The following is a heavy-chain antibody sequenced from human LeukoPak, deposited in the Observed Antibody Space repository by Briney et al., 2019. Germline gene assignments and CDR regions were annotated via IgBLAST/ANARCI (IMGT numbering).Heavy chain of an antibody. D-gene: IGHD2-15*01. CDR3: ARGGVVVAATNPSYYYYMDV. Sequence: SASLSLTCTVSGGSISSYYWSWIRQPPGKGLEWIGYIYYNGSTNYNPSLKSRVTISVDTSKNQFFLKLSSVTAADTAVYYCARGGVVVAATNPSYYYYMDVWGKGTTVTVSS. J-gene: IGHJ6*03. V-gene: IGHV4-59*01. CDR2: IYYNGST. CDR1: GGSISSYY.